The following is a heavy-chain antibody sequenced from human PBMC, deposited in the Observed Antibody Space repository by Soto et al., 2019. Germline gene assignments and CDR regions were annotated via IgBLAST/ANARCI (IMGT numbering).Heavy chain of an antibody. CDR3: ARAHYYGSGTGGWFDP. CDR1: GGSISSYY. V-gene: IGHV4-59*01. CDR2: IYYGGGT. D-gene: IGHD3-10*01. Sequence: SETLSLTCTVSGGSISSYYWNWIRQPPGKGLEWIGDIYYGGGTNYNPSLKSRVTISVDTSKNQFSLKLSSVTAADTAVYYCARAHYYGSGTGGWFDPWGQGTLVTVS. J-gene: IGHJ5*02.